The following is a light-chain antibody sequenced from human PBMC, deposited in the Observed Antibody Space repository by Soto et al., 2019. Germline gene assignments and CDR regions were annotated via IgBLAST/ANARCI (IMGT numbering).Light chain of an antibody. V-gene: IGKV1-5*03. CDR3: QQYNGYWT. Sequence: GDRVTITCRASQSISGSLAWYQQKPGKAPKLLIYEASNLKSGVPSRFSGSGSGTEYTLTINSLQPDDSASYYCQQYNGYWTFGQGTRVEIK. CDR2: EAS. J-gene: IGKJ1*01. CDR1: QSISGS.